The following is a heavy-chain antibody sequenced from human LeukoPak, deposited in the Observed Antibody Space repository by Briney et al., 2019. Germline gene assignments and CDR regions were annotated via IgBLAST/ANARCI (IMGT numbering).Heavy chain of an antibody. Sequence: PGGSLRLSCAASGFTFSNYWMSWVRQAPGKGLEWVSYISSSSSTIYYADSVKGRFTISRDNAKNSLYLQMNSLRAEDTAVYYCAREPPRWLHERFLEWIFDYWGQGTLVTVSS. J-gene: IGHJ4*02. CDR1: GFTFSNYW. D-gene: IGHD3-3*01. CDR2: ISSSSSTI. CDR3: AREPPRWLHERFLEWIFDY. V-gene: IGHV3-48*04.